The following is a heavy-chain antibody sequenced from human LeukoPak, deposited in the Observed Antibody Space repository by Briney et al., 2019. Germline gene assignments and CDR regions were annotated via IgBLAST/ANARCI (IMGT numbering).Heavy chain of an antibody. CDR1: GFTFSSYW. CDR3: AKAKNSYGDYDAVGY. CDR2: INQDGSEK. V-gene: IGHV3-7*01. J-gene: IGHJ4*02. Sequence: PGGSLRLSCAASGFTFSSYWMTWVRQAPGKGLEWVANINQDGSEKYYVDSVKGRFTISRDNAKNSLYLQMNSLRAEDTAVYYCAKAKNSYGDYDAVGYWDQGTLVTVSS. D-gene: IGHD4-17*01.